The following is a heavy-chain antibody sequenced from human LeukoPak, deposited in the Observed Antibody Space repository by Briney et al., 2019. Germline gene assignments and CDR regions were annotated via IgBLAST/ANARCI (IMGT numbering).Heavy chain of an antibody. CDR1: GGSFSGYY. Sequence: SETLSLTCAVYGGSFSGYYWSWIRQPPGKGLEWIGGINHSGSTNYNPSLKSRVTISVDTSKNQFSLKLSSVTAADTAVYYCARQDYYDSSGYTKGPYYYYMDVWGKGTTVTISS. CDR2: INHSGST. CDR3: ARQDYYDSSGYTKGPYYYYMDV. J-gene: IGHJ6*03. V-gene: IGHV4-34*01. D-gene: IGHD3-22*01.